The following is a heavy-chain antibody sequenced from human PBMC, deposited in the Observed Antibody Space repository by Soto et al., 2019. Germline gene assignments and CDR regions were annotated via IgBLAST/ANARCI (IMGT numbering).Heavy chain of an antibody. CDR3: AKDEERWLQLPDY. D-gene: IGHD5-12*01. CDR1: GFTFSSYG. Sequence: QVQLVESGGGVVQPGRSLRLSCAASGFTFSSYGMHWVRQAPGKGLEWVAVISYDGSNKYYADSVKGRFTISRDNSKNTLYLQMNSLRAEDTAVYYCAKDEERWLQLPDYWGQGTLVTGSS. V-gene: IGHV3-30*18. CDR2: ISYDGSNK. J-gene: IGHJ4*02.